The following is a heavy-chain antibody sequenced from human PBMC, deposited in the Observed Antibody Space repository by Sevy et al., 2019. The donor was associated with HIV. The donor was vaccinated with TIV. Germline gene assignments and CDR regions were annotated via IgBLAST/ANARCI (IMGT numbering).Heavy chain of an antibody. Sequence: GGSLRLSCAASGFTFSSYEMNWVRQAPGKGLQWVSYISSSGTTIYYVDSVKGRFTISRDNAKNSLYLQMNSLRAEDTAVYYCAKDDYADYVGGNFDYWGQGTLVTVSS. V-gene: IGHV3-48*03. J-gene: IGHJ4*02. CDR2: ISSSGTTI. CDR3: AKDDYADYVGGNFDY. CDR1: GFTFSSYE. D-gene: IGHD4-17*01.